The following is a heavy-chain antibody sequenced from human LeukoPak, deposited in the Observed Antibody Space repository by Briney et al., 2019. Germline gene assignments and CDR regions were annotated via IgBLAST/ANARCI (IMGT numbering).Heavy chain of an antibody. CDR3: ATSPVYYYDSSGYPVPANDAFDI. Sequence: ASAKVSCKVSGYTLTELSMHWVRQAPGKGLEWMGGFDPEDGGTIYAQKFQGRVTMTEDTSTDTAYMELSSLRSEDTAVYYCATSPVYYYDSSGYPVPANDAFDIWGQGTMVTVSS. V-gene: IGHV1-24*01. J-gene: IGHJ3*02. CDR2: FDPEDGGT. CDR1: GYTLTELS. D-gene: IGHD3-22*01.